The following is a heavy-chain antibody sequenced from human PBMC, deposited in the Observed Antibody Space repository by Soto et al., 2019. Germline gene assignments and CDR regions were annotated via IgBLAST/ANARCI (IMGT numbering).Heavy chain of an antibody. J-gene: IGHJ4*02. V-gene: IGHV3-30*18. CDR3: AKEGGGIGGPFDY. Sequence: QVQLVESGGGVVQPGRSLRLSCAASGFTFSSYGMHWVRQAPGKGLEWVAVISYDGSNKYYADSVKGRFTISRDNSKNTLYLQMNSLRAEDTAVYYGAKEGGGIGGPFDYWGQGTLVTVSS. CDR1: GFTFSSYG. CDR2: ISYDGSNK. D-gene: IGHD3-16*01.